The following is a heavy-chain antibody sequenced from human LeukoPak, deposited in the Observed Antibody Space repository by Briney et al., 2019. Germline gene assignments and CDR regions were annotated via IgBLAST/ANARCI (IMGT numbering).Heavy chain of an antibody. CDR1: GFTFSSYA. Sequence: HTGGSLRLSCAASGFTFSSYAMSWVRQAPGKGLEWVSYIRGGGAVTHYADSVEGRFTVSRDNSKSTLYLQMNSLRAEDTAVYYCAKRGQSYGNDAFDIWGQGTMVTVSS. V-gene: IGHV3-23*01. D-gene: IGHD5-18*01. CDR3: AKRGQSYGNDAFDI. J-gene: IGHJ3*02. CDR2: IRGGGAVT.